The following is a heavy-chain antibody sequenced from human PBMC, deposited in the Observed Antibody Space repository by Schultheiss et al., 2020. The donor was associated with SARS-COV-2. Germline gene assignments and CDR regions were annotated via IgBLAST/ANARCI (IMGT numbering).Heavy chain of an antibody. V-gene: IGHV4-34*01. CDR1: GGSFSGYY. CDR3: ARGKMVRGVIRYNWFDP. J-gene: IGHJ5*02. CDR2: INHSGST. D-gene: IGHD3-10*01. Sequence: SETMSFTCAVYGGSFSGYYWSWIRQPPGKGLEWIGEINHSGSTNYNPSLKSRVTISVDTSKNQFSLKLSSVTAADTAVYYCARGKMVRGVIRYNWFDPWGQGTLVTVSS.